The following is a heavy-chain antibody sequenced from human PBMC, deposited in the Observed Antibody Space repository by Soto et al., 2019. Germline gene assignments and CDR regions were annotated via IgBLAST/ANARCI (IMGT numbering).Heavy chain of an antibody. J-gene: IGHJ4*02. D-gene: IGHD2-8*02. Sequence: QVQLQQWGAGLLKPSETLSLTCAVYGGSFSGYYWTWIRQPPGTGLEWIGEINHSGSTNYNPSLNSRVTISVDTSKNQFSLKVTSVTAADTAVYYCARDKITGLFDYWGQGTLVTVSS. CDR3: ARDKITGLFDY. CDR2: INHSGST. V-gene: IGHV4-34*01. CDR1: GGSFSGYY.